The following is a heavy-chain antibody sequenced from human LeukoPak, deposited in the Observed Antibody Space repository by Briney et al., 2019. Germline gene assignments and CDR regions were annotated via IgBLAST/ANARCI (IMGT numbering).Heavy chain of an antibody. V-gene: IGHV3-21*01. CDR2: ISSSSSYI. D-gene: IGHD3-22*01. CDR3: ARGYYYDSSGSVGY. CDR1: GFTFDDYA. J-gene: IGHJ4*02. Sequence: PGRSLRLSCAASGFTFDDYAMHWVRQAPGKGLGWVSSISSSSSYIYYADSVKGRFTISRDNAKNSLYLQMNSLRAEDTAVYYCARGYYYDSSGSVGYWGQGTLVTVSS.